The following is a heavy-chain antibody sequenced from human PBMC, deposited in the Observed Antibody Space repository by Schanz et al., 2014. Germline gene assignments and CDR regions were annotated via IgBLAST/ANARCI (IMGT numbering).Heavy chain of an antibody. CDR3: ARAGYDADNWFDP. CDR2: VSRSTPDI. J-gene: IGHJ5*02. CDR1: GFTFSSYS. V-gene: IGHV3-48*01. D-gene: IGHD2-2*01. Sequence: EVQLAESGGGLVQPGGSLRLSCTASGFTFSSYSMHWVRQAPGKGLEWVSYVSRSTPDIYYADSVKGRFTISRDNAKNSLYLEMNSLRAEDTAVYYCARAGYDADNWFDPWGQGTLVTVSS.